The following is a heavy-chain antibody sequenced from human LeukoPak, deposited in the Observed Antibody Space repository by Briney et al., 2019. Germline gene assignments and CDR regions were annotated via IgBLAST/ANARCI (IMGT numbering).Heavy chain of an antibody. D-gene: IGHD3-3*01. V-gene: IGHV3-30-3*01. CDR3: AKVSNRFLEWLSLDY. CDR1: GFTFSSYA. Sequence: GGSLRLSCAASGFTFSSYAMHWVRQAPGKGLEWVAVISYDGSNKYYADSVKGRFTISRDNSKNTLYLQMNSLRAEDTAVYYCAKVSNRFLEWLSLDYWGQGTLVTVSS. CDR2: ISYDGSNK. J-gene: IGHJ4*02.